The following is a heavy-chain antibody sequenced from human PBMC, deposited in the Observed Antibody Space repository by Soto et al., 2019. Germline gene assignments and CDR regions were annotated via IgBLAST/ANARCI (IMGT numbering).Heavy chain of an antibody. V-gene: IGHV1-18*01. D-gene: IGHD2-8*01. J-gene: IGHJ5*02. CDR2: ISAYNGDT. CDR1: GYTFSDHG. Sequence: QIQLVQSGPEVKKPGASVRVSCKASGYTFSDHGFSWVRQGPGQGLEWLGWISAYNGDTVYAQKFQDRVTMTTDTSTSTAYMELRSLRSDDTAVYYCAKARTRLTQQFNGVAWGQGTLVTVSS. CDR3: AKARTRLTQQFNGVA.